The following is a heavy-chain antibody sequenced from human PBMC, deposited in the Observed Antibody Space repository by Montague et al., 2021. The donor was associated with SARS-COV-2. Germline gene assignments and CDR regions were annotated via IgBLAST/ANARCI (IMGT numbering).Heavy chain of an antibody. D-gene: IGHD3-22*01. CDR3: ARGGATYYYDTSGYVNAFDT. CDR1: GDSISTYY. J-gene: IGHJ3*02. Sequence: SETLSLTCTVSGDSISTYYWSWIRQPPGKGLEWIGYIYYNGYTNYNPSLKSRVTISVDTSKSQFSLRLSSVTAADTAVYFCARGGATYYYDTSGYVNAFDTWGQGTMVTVSS. CDR2: IYYNGYT. V-gene: IGHV4-59*01.